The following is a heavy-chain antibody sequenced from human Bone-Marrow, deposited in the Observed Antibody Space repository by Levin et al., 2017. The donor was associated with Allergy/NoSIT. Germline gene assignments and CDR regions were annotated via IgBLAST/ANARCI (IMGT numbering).Heavy chain of an antibody. J-gene: IGHJ4*02. CDR2: ISNDGNKK. Sequence: QLGESLKISCAVSGFIFSSYVMHWVRQAPGKRLEWVAIISNDGNKKYYADSVEGRFSISRDTSRKTLYLQMSSLRAEDTAVYYCARAPRDGYNTTFDYWGQGTLVTVSS. D-gene: IGHD5-24*01. CDR1: GFIFSSYV. CDR3: ARAPRDGYNTTFDY. V-gene: IGHV3-30-3*01.